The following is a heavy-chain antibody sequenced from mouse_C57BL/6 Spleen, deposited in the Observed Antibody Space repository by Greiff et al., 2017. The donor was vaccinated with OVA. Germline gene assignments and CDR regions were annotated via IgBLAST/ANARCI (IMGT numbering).Heavy chain of an antibody. Sequence: EVQRVESGGGLVKPGGSLKLSCAASGFTFSDYGMHWVRQAQGKGLEWVAYISSGSSTINYADKVKGRFTISGDNSTNTLFLQLTSLRPEDTAMDDCARILLGYDVVDYWGQGTSVTVSS. V-gene: IGHV5-17*01. CDR3: ARILLGYDVVDY. D-gene: IGHD2-2*01. CDR1: GFTFSDYG. CDR2: ISSGSSTI. J-gene: IGHJ4*01.